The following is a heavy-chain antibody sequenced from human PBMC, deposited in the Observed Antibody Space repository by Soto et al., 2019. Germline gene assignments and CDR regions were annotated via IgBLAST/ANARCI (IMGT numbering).Heavy chain of an antibody. D-gene: IGHD3-3*01. Sequence: QVQLVQSGADVKKPGASVTVSCKASGYTFTTYEINWVQQATGQGLEWMGRMNPNDGNTGYAQKFQGRVTMTRNTSVTTAYMELSGLRSDDTAVYYCARGPRESGEWLLFDYWGQGALVTVSS. J-gene: IGHJ4*02. V-gene: IGHV1-8*01. CDR2: MNPNDGNT. CDR3: ARGPRESGEWLLFDY. CDR1: GYTFTTYE.